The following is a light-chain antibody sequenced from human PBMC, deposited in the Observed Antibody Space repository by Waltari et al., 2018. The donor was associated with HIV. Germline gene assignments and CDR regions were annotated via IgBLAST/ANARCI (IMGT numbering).Light chain of an antibody. CDR2: DAS. CDR1: QSVSIY. Sequence: EIVLTQSPATLSLSPGERATLSCRASQSVSIYLAWYQQKPGQPPRLLIYDASNRATAIPARFSGSGSGTDFTLTISSLEPEDFAVYYCQQRSRWPPAYTFDQGTKLEIK. J-gene: IGKJ2*01. V-gene: IGKV3-11*01. CDR3: QQRSRWPPAYT.